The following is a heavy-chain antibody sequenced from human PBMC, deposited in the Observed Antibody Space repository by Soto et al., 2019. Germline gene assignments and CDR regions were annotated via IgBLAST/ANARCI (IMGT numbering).Heavy chain of an antibody. V-gene: IGHV3-21*01. J-gene: IGHJ3*02. Sequence: GGSLRLSCAASGFTFSSYSMNWVRQAPGKGLEWVSSISSSSSYIYYADSVKGRFTISRDNAKNSLYLQMNSLRAEDPAVYYCASLGIAAAVLAFDIWGQGTMVTVSS. CDR3: ASLGIAAAVLAFDI. CDR1: GFTFSSYS. D-gene: IGHD6-13*01. CDR2: ISSSSSYI.